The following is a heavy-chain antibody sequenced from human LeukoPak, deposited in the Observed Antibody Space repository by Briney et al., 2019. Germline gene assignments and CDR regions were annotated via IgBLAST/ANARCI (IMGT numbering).Heavy chain of an antibody. CDR3: AKDGYSSGWPYYFDY. J-gene: IGHJ4*02. CDR1: GFTFSSYA. CDR2: ISGSGGST. D-gene: IGHD6-19*01. Sequence: TGGSLRLSGAASGFTFSSYAMSWVRQAPGKGLEWVSAISGSGGSTYYADSVKGRFTISRDNSKNTLYLQMNSLRAEDTAVYYCAKDGYSSGWPYYFDYWGQGTLVTVSS. V-gene: IGHV3-23*01.